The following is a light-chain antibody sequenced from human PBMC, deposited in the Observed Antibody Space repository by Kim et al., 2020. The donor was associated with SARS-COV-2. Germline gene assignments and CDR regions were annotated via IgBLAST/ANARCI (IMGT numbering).Light chain of an antibody. CDR2: ATS. Sequence: SASVGDRVTLTCRASQNIRNYLHWYQQSPGKDPKLLIYATSSLQSGVQSRCIGGGSGTDFTLTINSLQPEDFVTYHGQQTYGTPYTFGQGTKLEI. J-gene: IGKJ2*01. CDR3: QQTYGTPYT. V-gene: IGKV1-39*01. CDR1: QNIRNY.